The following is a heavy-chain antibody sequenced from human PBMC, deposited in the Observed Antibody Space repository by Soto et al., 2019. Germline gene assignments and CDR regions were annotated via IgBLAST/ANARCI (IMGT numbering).Heavy chain of an antibody. CDR2: ISRDGSHK. D-gene: IGHD1-26*01. J-gene: IGHJ4*01. CDR1: GFSFRNYA. Sequence: GSLVLSCSASGFSFRNYAIHWVRQAPGKGLEWVAVISRDGSHKYYLDSVKGRFTISRDNSKDTVNLLMNSLRDDDSAMYYCARSRNSAVADSFDFWGHGTLVTVYS. CDR3: ARSRNSAVADSFDF. V-gene: IGHV3-30*04.